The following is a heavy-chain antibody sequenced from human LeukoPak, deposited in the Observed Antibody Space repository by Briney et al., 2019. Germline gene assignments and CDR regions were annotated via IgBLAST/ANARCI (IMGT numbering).Heavy chain of an antibody. CDR1: GFTFSSHW. CDR2: ISSDGRST. CDR3: TRLNYYGSGSFDY. Sequence: GGSLRLSCAASGFTFSSHWMHWVRQAPGKGLVWVTRISSDGRSTSYADSVKGRFTISRDNAKNTVYLQMNSLRAEDTAVYYCTRLNYYGSGSFDYWGQGTLVTVSS. V-gene: IGHV3-74*01. D-gene: IGHD3-10*01. J-gene: IGHJ4*02.